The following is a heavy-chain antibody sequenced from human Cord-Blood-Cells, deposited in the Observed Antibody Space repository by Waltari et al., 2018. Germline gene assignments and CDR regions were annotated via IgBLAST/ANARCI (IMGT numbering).Heavy chain of an antibody. CDR2: IYTSGST. CDR3: ARGTYYDFWSGYAFDAFDI. V-gene: IGHV4-61*09. J-gene: IGHJ3*02. Sequence: QVQLQESGPGLVKPSQTLSLTCTVSGGSISSGSYYWSWIRQPAGKGLEWIGYIYTSGSTNDTPSLRSRVTISVDTSKNQFSLKLSSVTAADTAVYYCARGTYYDFWSGYAFDAFDIWGQGTMVTVSS. D-gene: IGHD3-3*01. CDR1: GGSISSGSYY.